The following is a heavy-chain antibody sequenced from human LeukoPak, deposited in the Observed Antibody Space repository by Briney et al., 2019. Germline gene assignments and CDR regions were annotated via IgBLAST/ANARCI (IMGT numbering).Heavy chain of an antibody. CDR2: FYGDKNT. J-gene: IGHJ5*01. D-gene: IGHD5-12*01. CDR3: AKGGYSGHEFDF. V-gene: IGHV3-66*01. Sequence: GGSLRLSCAASGFSVSDNYMSWVRQAPGKGLEWLSVFYGDKNTLYAVSVKGRFIISRDNSKNTLYLQMNSLTLEDTAVYYWAKGGYSGHEFDFWGQGALVTVSS. CDR1: GFSVSDNY.